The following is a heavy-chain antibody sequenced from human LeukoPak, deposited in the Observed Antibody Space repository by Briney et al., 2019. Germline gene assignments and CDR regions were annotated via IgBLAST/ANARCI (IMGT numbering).Heavy chain of an antibody. D-gene: IGHD2-2*02. CDR2: IIPIFGTA. CDR3: ARGADIVVVPAAIKPGYWFDP. J-gene: IGHJ5*02. CDR1: GYTFTSYG. Sequence: SVKVSCKASGYTFTSYGISWVRQAPGQGLEWMGGIIPIFGTANYAQKFQGRVTITADESTSTAYMELSSLRSEDTAVYYCARGADIVVVPAAIKPGYWFDPWGQGTLVTVSS. V-gene: IGHV1-69*13.